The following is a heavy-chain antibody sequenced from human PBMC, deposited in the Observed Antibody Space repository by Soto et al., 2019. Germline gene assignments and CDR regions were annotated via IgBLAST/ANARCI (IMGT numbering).Heavy chain of an antibody. D-gene: IGHD3-3*01. CDR1: GFTFSSYW. J-gene: IGHJ4*01. V-gene: IGHV3-NL1*01. CDR2: LSGGGGTT. CDR3: ARDKRDLRYLEWSYHFEH. Sequence: GGSLRLSCAASGFTFSSYWMHWVRQAPGKGLVWVSGLSGGGGTTYYADSVKGRFTISRDNSKNTLYLQLNSLRAEDTAVYYCARDKRDLRYLEWSYHFEHWCHGTLVTVP.